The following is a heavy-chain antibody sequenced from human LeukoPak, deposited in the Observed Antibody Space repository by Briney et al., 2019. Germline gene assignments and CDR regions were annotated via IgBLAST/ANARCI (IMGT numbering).Heavy chain of an antibody. CDR2: IGTAGDT. Sequence: GGSLRLSCAASGFTFSSYDMPWVRQATGKGLEWVSAIGTAGDTYYPGSVKGRFTISRENAKNSLYLQMNSLRAGDTAVYYCARTHSSSWSYYFDYWGQGTLVTVSS. V-gene: IGHV3-13*01. D-gene: IGHD6-13*01. CDR1: GFTFSSYD. CDR3: ARTHSSSWSYYFDY. J-gene: IGHJ4*02.